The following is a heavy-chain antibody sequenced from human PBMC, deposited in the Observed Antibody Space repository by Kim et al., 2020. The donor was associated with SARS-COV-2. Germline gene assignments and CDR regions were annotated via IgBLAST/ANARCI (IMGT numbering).Heavy chain of an antibody. V-gene: IGHV3-21*01. CDR3: ARVKGIAAAGVGFHFDY. CDR2: ISSTSTYI. D-gene: IGHD6-13*01. CDR1: GFTFSSYS. Sequence: GGSLRLSCAASGFTFSSYSMNWVRQAPGKGLEWVSSISSTSTYIYYSDSVKGRFTISRDNAKNSLYLQMNSLRAEDTAVYYCARVKGIAAAGVGFHFDY. J-gene: IGHJ4*01.